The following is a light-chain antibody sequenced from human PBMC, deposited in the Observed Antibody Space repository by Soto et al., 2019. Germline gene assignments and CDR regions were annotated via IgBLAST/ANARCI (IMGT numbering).Light chain of an antibody. Sequence: QSVLTQPPSLSAAPGQKVSISCSGSSPNIGNNYVSWYQQVPGTAPKLLIYDNNKRHSGIPDRFSGSKSGTSATLDITGLQTGDEADYYCGAWDNSLSTVVFGGGTQLTVL. J-gene: IGLJ2*01. CDR3: GAWDNSLSTVV. CDR1: SPNIGNNY. CDR2: DNN. V-gene: IGLV1-51*01.